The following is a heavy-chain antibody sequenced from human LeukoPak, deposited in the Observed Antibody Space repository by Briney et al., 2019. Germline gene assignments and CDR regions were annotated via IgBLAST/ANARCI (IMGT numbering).Heavy chain of an antibody. V-gene: IGHV1-2*02. CDR1: GYTFTGYY. CDR2: INPNSGGT. D-gene: IGHD4-17*01. CDR3: ARSGVTTDYYYYGMDV. J-gene: IGHJ6*02. Sequence: ASAKVSCKASGYTFTGYYMHWVRQAPGQGLEWMGWINPNSGGTNYAQKFQGRVTMTRDTSISTAYMELSRLRSDDTAVYYCARSGVTTDYYYYGMDVWGQGTTVTVSS.